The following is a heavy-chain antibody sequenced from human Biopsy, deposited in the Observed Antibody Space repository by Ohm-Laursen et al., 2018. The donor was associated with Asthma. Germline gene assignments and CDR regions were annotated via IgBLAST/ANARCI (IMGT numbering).Heavy chain of an antibody. CDR3: AKDTEGRYDFWSGLSYNYYGMDV. Sequence: SSLRLSCTASGFTFSSYGMHWVRQAPGKGLEWVAVISYDGSNKYYADSVKGRFTISRDNSKNTLYLQMNSLRAGDTAVYYCAKDTEGRYDFWSGLSYNYYGMDVWGQGTTVTVSS. V-gene: IGHV3-30*18. J-gene: IGHJ6*02. D-gene: IGHD3-3*01. CDR1: GFTFSSYG. CDR2: ISYDGSNK.